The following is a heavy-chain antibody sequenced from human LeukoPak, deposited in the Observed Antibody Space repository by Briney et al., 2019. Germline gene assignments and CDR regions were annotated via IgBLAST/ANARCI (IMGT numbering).Heavy chain of an antibody. CDR2: IIPIFGTA. V-gene: IGHV1-69*13. J-gene: IGHJ3*02. Sequence: SVKVSCKASGGTFSSYAISWVRQAPGQGLEWMGGIIPIFGTANYAQKFQGRVTITADESTSTAYMELSSLRSEDTAVYYCATLPKRDYGDYRRVGAFDIWGQGTMVTVSS. D-gene: IGHD4-17*01. CDR1: GGTFSSYA. CDR3: ATLPKRDYGDYRRVGAFDI.